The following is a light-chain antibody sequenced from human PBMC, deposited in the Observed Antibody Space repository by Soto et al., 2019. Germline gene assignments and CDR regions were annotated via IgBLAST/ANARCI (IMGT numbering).Light chain of an antibody. CDR1: RDIGSY. V-gene: IGKV1-9*01. J-gene: IGKJ4*01. CDR3: QQLSTYPST. CDR2: AAS. Sequence: TQSPSSLSASVGDRITITCRASRDIGSYLAWYQQKPGEAPKLLIFAASTLQSGVPSRFSGSGSGTDFTLTISSLQAEDFATYYCQQLSTYPSTFGGGTKVDIK.